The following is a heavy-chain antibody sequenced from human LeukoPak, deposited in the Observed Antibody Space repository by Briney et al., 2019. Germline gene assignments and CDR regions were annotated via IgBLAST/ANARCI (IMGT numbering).Heavy chain of an antibody. CDR2: VYHSGST. Sequence: SETLSLTCAVSGGSISSSNWWSWVRQPPGKGLEWIGEVYHSGSTNYNPSLKSRVSISVDKSKNQFSLKLSSVTAADTAVYYCARARRVVVGAPYYFDYWGQGTLVTVSS. V-gene: IGHV4-4*02. CDR1: GGSISSSNW. D-gene: IGHD2-15*01. J-gene: IGHJ4*02. CDR3: ARARRVVVGAPYYFDY.